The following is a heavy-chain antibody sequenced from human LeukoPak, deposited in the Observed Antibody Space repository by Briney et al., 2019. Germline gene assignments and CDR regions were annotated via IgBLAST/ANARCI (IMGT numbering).Heavy chain of an antibody. Sequence: GGSLRLSCAASGFTLSTYWMSWVRQAPGKRLEWVANIKADGTEKYYVDSVRGRFTISRDNAKNSLYLQMNSLRVEDTAQYYCRRLFGYTHDYWGQGALVTVSS. D-gene: IGHD5-18*01. J-gene: IGHJ4*02. V-gene: IGHV3-7*04. CDR2: IKADGTEK. CDR3: RRLFGYTHDY. CDR1: GFTLSTYW.